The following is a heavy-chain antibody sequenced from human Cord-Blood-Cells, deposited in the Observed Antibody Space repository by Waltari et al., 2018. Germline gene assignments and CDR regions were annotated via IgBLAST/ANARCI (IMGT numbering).Heavy chain of an antibody. CDR3: ARGYSSSWYWFDP. V-gene: IGHV4-59*01. CDR1: GGSISSYY. Sequence: QVQLQESGPGMVQPSETLFPPCPVPGGSISSYYCAWIGQPPGKGLGWIGDIYDKGGTNDDPSRKSRVTISVDTSKNQFSLKLSSVTAADTAVYYCARGYSSSWYWFDPWGQGTLVTVSS. J-gene: IGHJ5*02. D-gene: IGHD6-13*01. CDR2: IYDKGGT.